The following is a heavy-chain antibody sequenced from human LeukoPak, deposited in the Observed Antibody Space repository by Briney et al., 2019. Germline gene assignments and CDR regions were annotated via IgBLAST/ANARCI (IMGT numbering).Heavy chain of an antibody. CDR1: GGTFSSYA. J-gene: IGHJ5*02. CDR2: MNPNSGNT. CDR3: ARGRRAVAGTKWFDP. V-gene: IGHV1-8*02. D-gene: IGHD6-19*01. Sequence: ASVKVSCKASGGTFSSYAINWVRQATGQGLEWMGWMNPNSGNTGYAQKFQGRVTMTRNTSISTAYMELSSLRSEDTAVYYCARGRRAVAGTKWFDPWGQGTLVTVSS.